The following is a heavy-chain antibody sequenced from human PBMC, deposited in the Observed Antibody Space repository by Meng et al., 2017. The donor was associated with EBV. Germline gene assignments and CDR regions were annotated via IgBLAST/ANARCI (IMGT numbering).Heavy chain of an antibody. D-gene: IGHD6-19*01. CDR1: GYTFTGYY. CDR3: ARVGIAVAGTGDY. V-gene: IGHV1-2*06. CDR2: INPNSGGT. J-gene: IGHJ4*02. Sequence: QGQLGTAGAEVKKPGASVKVSCKASGYTFTGYYMHWVRQAPGQGLEWMGRINPNSGGTNYAQKFQGRVTMTRDTSISTAYMELSRLRSDDTAVYYCARVGIAVAGTGDYWGQGTLVTVSS.